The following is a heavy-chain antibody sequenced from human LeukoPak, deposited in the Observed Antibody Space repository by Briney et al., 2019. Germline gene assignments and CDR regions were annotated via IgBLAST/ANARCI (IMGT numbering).Heavy chain of an antibody. CDR1: GGSISSSSYY. CDR2: IYYSGST. V-gene: IGHV4-39*02. D-gene: IGHD3-10*01. J-gene: IGHJ4*02. CDR3: ARDGYGSGSGDY. Sequence: PSETLSLTCTVSGGSISSSSYYWGWIRQPPGKGLEWIGSIYYSGSTYYNPSLKSRVTISVDTSKNQFSLKLSSVTAADTAVYYCARDGYGSGSGDYWGQGTLVTVSS.